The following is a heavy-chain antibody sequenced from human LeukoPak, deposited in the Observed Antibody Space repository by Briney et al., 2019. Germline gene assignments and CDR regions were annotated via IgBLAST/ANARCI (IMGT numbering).Heavy chain of an antibody. CDR1: GFIFSNYY. CDR2: IKQDGSEK. Sequence: PGGSLRLSCAASGFIFSNYYMNWVRQAPGKGLEWVAHIKQDGSEKNYVDSVKGRFTISRDNAKNSLYLQMNSLRDEDTAVYYCASSGSYRFDYWGQGTLVTVSS. CDR3: ASSGSYRFDY. V-gene: IGHV3-7*01. D-gene: IGHD1-26*01. J-gene: IGHJ4*02.